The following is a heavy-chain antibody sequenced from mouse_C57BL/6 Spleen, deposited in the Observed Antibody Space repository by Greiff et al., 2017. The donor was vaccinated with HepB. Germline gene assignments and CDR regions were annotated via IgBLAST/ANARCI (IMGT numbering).Heavy chain of an antibody. CDR3: ATSPLYYYGSSYNFDV. D-gene: IGHD1-1*01. J-gene: IGHJ1*03. V-gene: IGHV1-52*01. CDR2: IDPSDSET. CDR1: GYTFTSYW. Sequence: VQLQQPGAELVRPGSSVKLSCKASGYTFTSYWMHWVKQRPIQGLEWIGNIDPSDSETHYNQKFKDKATLTVDKSSSTAYMQLSSLTSEDSAVYYCATSPLYYYGSSYNFDVWGTGTTVTVSS.